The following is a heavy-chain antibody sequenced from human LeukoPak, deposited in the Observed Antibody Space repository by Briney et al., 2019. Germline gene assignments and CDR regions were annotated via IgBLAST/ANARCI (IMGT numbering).Heavy chain of an antibody. D-gene: IGHD4-17*01. Sequence: GGSLRLSCAVSGFTVGDYYMSWIRQAPGKGLEWVSYISSSGGTIYYADSVKGRFTISRDNAKNSLYLQMNSLRAEDTAVYYCARDPLVTTVTTPGYWGQGTLVTVSS. CDR1: GFTVGDYY. CDR2: ISSSGGTI. CDR3: ARDPLVTTVTTPGY. V-gene: IGHV3-11*01. J-gene: IGHJ4*02.